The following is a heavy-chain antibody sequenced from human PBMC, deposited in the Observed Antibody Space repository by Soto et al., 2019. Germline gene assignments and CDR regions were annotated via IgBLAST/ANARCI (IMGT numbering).Heavy chain of an antibody. CDR3: AADPGCWRGYYIIRVPSYGMDV. Sequence: SVKVSCKASGFTFTSSAVQWVRQARGQRREWIGWIVVGSGNTNYAQKFQERVTITRDMSTSTAYMELSSLRSEDTAVYYCAADPGCWRGYYIIRVPSYGMDVWGQGTRVTVSS. CDR1: GFTFTSSA. V-gene: IGHV1-58*01. J-gene: IGHJ6*02. CDR2: IVVGSGNT. D-gene: IGHD3-3*01.